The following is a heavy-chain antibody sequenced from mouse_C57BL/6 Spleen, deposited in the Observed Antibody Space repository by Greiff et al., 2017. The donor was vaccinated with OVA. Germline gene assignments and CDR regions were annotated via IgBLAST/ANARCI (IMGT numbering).Heavy chain of an antibody. Sequence: EVKLVESGPGLVKPSQSLSLTCSVTGYSITSGYYWNWIRQFPGNKLEWMGYISYDGSNNYNPSLKNRISITRDTSKNQFFLKLNSVTTEDTATYYCARMGEDAMDYWGQGTSVTVSS. J-gene: IGHJ4*01. CDR1: GYSITSGYY. V-gene: IGHV3-6*01. CDR2: ISYDGSN. CDR3: ARMGEDAMDY.